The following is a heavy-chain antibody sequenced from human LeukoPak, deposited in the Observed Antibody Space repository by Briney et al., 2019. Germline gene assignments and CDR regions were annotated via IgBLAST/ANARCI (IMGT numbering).Heavy chain of an antibody. CDR1: GGSISSYY. Sequence: SETLSLTCTVSGGSISSYYWSWIRQPPGKGLEWIGYIYYSGSTNYNPSLKSRVTISVDTSKNQFSLKLSSVTAADTAVYYCARYSIALFYSSGAYFDLWGRGTLVTVSS. CDR3: ARYSIALFYSSGAYFDL. CDR2: IYYSGST. D-gene: IGHD6-19*01. V-gene: IGHV4-59*08. J-gene: IGHJ2*01.